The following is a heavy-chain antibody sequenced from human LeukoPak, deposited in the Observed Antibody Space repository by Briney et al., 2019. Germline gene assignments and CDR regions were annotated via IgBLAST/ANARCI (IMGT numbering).Heavy chain of an antibody. D-gene: IGHD3-10*01. V-gene: IGHV4-59*01. CDR2: IYYSGST. CDR1: GGSISSYY. Sequence: SQTLSLTCTVSGGSISSYYWSRIRQPPGKGLEWIGYIYYSGSTNYNPSLKSRVTISVDTSKNQFSLKLSSVTAADTAVYYCARDSITMVRGVITHYFDYWGQGTLVTVSS. CDR3: ARDSITMVRGVITHYFDY. J-gene: IGHJ4*02.